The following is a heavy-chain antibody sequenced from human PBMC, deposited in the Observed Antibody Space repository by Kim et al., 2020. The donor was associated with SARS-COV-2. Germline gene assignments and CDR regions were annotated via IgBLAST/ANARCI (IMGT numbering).Heavy chain of an antibody. D-gene: IGHD5-18*01. CDR1: GFTFSSYA. CDR3: ARVGYSYGPTDFYYYYG. V-gene: IGHV3-30*04. CDR2: ISYDGSNK. J-gene: IGHJ6*01. Sequence: GGSLRLSCAASGFTFSSYAMHWVRQAPGKGLEWVAVISYDGSNKYYADSVKGRFTISRDNSKNTLYLQMNSLRAEDTAVYYCARVGYSYGPTDFYYYYG.